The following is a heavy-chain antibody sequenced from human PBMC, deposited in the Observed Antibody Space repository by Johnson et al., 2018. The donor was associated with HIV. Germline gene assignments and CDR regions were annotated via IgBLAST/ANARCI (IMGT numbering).Heavy chain of an antibody. CDR3: ATDGDGDYAFDI. V-gene: IGHV3-66*02. CDR2: IYSGGST. Sequence: VQLVESGGGVVRPGGSLRLSCAASGFMFDDYGMSWVRQAPGKGLEWVSVIYSGGSTYYADSVKGRFTISRDNSKNTLYLQMNSLRAEDTAVYYFATDGDGDYAFDIWGQGTMVTVSS. CDR1: GFMFDDYG. D-gene: IGHD4-17*01. J-gene: IGHJ3*02.